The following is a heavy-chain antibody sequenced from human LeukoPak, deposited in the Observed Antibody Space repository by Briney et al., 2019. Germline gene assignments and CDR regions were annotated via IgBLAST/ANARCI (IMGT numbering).Heavy chain of an antibody. CDR3: AKDQRNYDILTGYYTIALGGGGSYFDY. CDR1: GFTFSSYA. J-gene: IGHJ4*02. V-gene: IGHV3-23*01. CDR2: ISGSGGST. Sequence: SGGSLRLSCAASGFTFSSYAMSWVRQAPGKGLEWVSAISGSGGSTYYADSVKGRFTISRDNSKNTLYLQMNSLRAEDTAVYYCAKDQRNYDILTGYYTIALGGGGSYFDYWGQGTLVTVSS. D-gene: IGHD3-9*01.